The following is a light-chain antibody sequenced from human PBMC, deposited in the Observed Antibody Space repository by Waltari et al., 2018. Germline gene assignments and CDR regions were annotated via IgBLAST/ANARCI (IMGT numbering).Light chain of an antibody. CDR1: SGSVSAAHY. CDR2: ATT. J-gene: IGLJ3*02. V-gene: IGLV8-61*01. Sequence: QTVVTQEPSLSVSPGGTVTLTCGLSSGSVSAAHYPYWFQQAPGQAPRTLTFATTTRSSGVPDRCSGSILDNKAALTITGAQAEDECDYYCALSMGSGIWVFGGGTKLTVL. CDR3: ALSMGSGIWV.